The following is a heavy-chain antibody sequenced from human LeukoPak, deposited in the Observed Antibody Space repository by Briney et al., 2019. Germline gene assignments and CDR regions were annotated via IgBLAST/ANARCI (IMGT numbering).Heavy chain of an antibody. CDR2: ISGSGGST. D-gene: IGHD3-3*01. Sequence: GGSLRLSCAASGFTFSGYAMSWVRQAPGKGLEWVSAISGSGGSTYHADSVKGRFTISRDNSKNTLYLQMNSLRAEDTAVYYCAKAYDFWSGSANAFDIWGQGTMVTVSS. CDR3: AKAYDFWSGSANAFDI. J-gene: IGHJ3*02. V-gene: IGHV3-23*01. CDR1: GFTFSGYA.